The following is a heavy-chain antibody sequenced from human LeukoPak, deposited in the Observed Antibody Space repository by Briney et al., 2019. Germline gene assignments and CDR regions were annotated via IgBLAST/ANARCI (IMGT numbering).Heavy chain of an antibody. D-gene: IGHD1-26*01. CDR1: GGSISSYY. V-gene: IGHV4-4*09. J-gene: IGHJ4*02. CDR2: IYNSRST. CDR3: ARLRGATMDFDS. Sequence: SETLSLTCTVSGGSISSYYWSWIRQPPGKGLEGIAYIYNSRSTIYNPSLKSRVTISVDTSNNQFSLKLSSVTAAETAVYYCARLRGATMDFDSWGQGTLVTVSS.